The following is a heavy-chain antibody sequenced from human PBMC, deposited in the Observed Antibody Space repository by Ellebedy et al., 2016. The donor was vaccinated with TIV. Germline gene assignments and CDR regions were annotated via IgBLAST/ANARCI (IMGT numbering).Heavy chain of an antibody. Sequence: ASVKVSXXASGYTFTSYYMHWVRQAPGQGLEWMGIINPSGGSTSYAQKFQGRVTMTEDTSTDTAYMELSSLRSEDTAVYYCATSYSSSWYTDYWGQGTLVTVSS. D-gene: IGHD6-13*01. J-gene: IGHJ4*02. CDR3: ATSYSSSWYTDY. CDR1: GYTFTSYY. CDR2: INPSGGST. V-gene: IGHV1-46*01.